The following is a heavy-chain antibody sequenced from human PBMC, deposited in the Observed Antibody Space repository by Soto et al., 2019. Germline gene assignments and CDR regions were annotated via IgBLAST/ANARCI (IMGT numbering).Heavy chain of an antibody. CDR2: TYYSGST. V-gene: IGHV4-39*01. CDR3: ARQGPYYDQIWYFDL. Sequence: QLQLQESGPGLVKPSETLSLTCTVSGGSISSSSYYWGWIRQPPGKGLEWIGITYYSGSTYYNPSLKSRVTISVDTSKKHFSLKLSSVTAADTAVYYCARQGPYYDQIWYFDLWGRGTLVTVAS. D-gene: IGHD3-3*01. J-gene: IGHJ2*01. CDR1: GGSISSSSYY.